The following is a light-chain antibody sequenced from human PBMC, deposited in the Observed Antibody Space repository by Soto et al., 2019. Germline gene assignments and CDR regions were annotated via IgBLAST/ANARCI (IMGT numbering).Light chain of an antibody. CDR1: TGAVTSAYF. V-gene: IGLV7-43*01. J-gene: IGLJ2*01. CDR2: NTD. Sequence: QXVVTQEPSLTVSPGGTVTLTCASSTGAVTSAYFPSWFQQKPGQTPRALIYNTDNKYSWTPARFSDSLLGVRAALTLSGAQHEDEAEYYCLLYYGGSHPLVFGGGTQLTVL. CDR3: LLYYGGSHPLV.